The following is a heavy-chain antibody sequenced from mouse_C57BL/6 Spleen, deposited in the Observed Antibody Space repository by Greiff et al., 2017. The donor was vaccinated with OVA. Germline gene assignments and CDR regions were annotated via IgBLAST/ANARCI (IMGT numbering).Heavy chain of an antibody. J-gene: IGHJ4*01. CDR1: GYTFTSYG. V-gene: IGHV1-81*01. CDR3: ARRGDVHYAMDY. CDR2: IYPRSGNT. Sequence: VQVVESGAELARPGASVKLSCKASGYTFTSYGISWVKQRPGQGLEWIGEIYPRSGNTYYNEKFKGKATLTADKSSSTAYMELRSLTSADSAVYFCARRGDVHYAMDYWGQGTSVTVS.